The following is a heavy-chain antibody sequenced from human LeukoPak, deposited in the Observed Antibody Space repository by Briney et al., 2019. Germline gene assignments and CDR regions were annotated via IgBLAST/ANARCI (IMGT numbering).Heavy chain of an antibody. Sequence: PSQTLSLTCTVSGASVSSASYWTWIRQPPGKGVEWIAHIYNGVNTNYNPSLKSRVTISVDTSKNQFSLRLNSVTTADTAVYYCARSRAFNSGAFDPWGQGSLVTVSS. D-gene: IGHD1-26*01. J-gene: IGHJ5*02. V-gene: IGHV4-61*01. CDR3: ARSRAFNSGAFDP. CDR2: IYNGVNT. CDR1: GASVSSASY.